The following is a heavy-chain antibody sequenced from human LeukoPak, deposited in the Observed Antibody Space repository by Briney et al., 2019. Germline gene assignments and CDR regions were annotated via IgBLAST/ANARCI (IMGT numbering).Heavy chain of an antibody. J-gene: IGHJ4*02. D-gene: IGHD5-18*01. CDR3: ARAGPGYSLDY. CDR2: ISTSGSTT. Sequence: GGSLRLSCAASGFTFSGYEMNWVRQAPGRGLEWVSCISTSGSTTYYADTVKGRFTISRDNARNSLYLQMNSLRAEDTAVYYCARAGPGYSLDYWGQGTLVTVSS. CDR1: GFTFSGYE. V-gene: IGHV3-48*03.